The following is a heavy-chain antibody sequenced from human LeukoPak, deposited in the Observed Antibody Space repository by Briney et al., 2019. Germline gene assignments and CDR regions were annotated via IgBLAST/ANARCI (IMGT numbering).Heavy chain of an antibody. CDR3: ARADIVVVPAAREPTRLDWFDP. CDR1: GGSISSSYYY. Sequence: PSETLSLTCTVSGGSISSSYYYWGWIRQPPGKGLEWIGSIYYSGSTYYNPSLKSRVTISVDTSKNQFSLKLSSVTAADTAVYYCARADIVVVPAAREPTRLDWFDPWGQGTLVTVSS. CDR2: IYYSGST. J-gene: IGHJ5*02. D-gene: IGHD2-2*01. V-gene: IGHV4-39*07.